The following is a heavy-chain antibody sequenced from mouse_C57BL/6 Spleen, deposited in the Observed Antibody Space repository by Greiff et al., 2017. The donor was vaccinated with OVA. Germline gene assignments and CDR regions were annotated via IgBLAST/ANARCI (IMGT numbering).Heavy chain of an antibody. CDR2: IYWDDDK. V-gene: IGHV8-12*01. J-gene: IGHJ2*01. Sequence: QVTLKECGPGILQSSQTLSLTCSFSGFSLSTSGMGVSWIRQPSGKGLEWLAHIYWDDDKRYNPSLKSRLTISKDTSRNQVFLKITSVDTADTATYYCARGLGYYFFDYWGQGTTLTVSS. CDR3: ARGLGYYFFDY. D-gene: IGHD2-3*01. CDR1: GFSLSTSGMG.